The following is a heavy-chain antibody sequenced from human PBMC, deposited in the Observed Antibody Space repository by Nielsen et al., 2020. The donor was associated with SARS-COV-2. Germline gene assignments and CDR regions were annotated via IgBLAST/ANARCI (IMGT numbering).Heavy chain of an antibody. CDR2: IYYSGST. J-gene: IGHJ6*02. Sequence: SETLSLTCTVSGGSISSGGYYWSWIRQHPGKGLEWIGYIYYSGSTYYNPSLKSRVTISVDTSKNQFSLKLSSVTAADTAVYYCARRGRDYYYGMDVWGQGTTVTVSS. D-gene: IGHD6-25*01. CDR1: GGSISSGGYY. CDR3: ARRGRDYYYGMDV. V-gene: IGHV4-31*03.